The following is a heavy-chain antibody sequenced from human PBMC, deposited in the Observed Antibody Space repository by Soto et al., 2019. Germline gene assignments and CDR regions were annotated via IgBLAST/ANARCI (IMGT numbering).Heavy chain of an antibody. D-gene: IGHD2-2*01. J-gene: IGHJ4*02. CDR1: GGTFSNYA. CDR3: AKDIGFQLHLFVFDN. Sequence: SAKVSCKASGGTFSNYAFSWVRQAPGQGLEWMGGILPIFTTATYAPKFQDRVTITADESTSTVYMDLSSLRSEDTALYYCAKDIGFQLHLFVFDNWGQGTLVTVSS. CDR2: ILPIFTTA. V-gene: IGHV1-69*13.